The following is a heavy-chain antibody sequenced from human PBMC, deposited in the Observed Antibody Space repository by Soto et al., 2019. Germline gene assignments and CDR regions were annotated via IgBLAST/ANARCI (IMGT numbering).Heavy chain of an antibody. CDR3: ARNGERDLGLNYYFYYGMDV. V-gene: IGHV1-18*01. Sequence: ASVKVSCKASDYIFTTYGISWVRQAPGQGLEWVGWVSPYSNITNYAQKFQGRVTMTTETSTSTVYMELRSLRSDDTAMYYCARNGERDLGLNYYFYYGMDVWG. J-gene: IGHJ6*02. CDR2: VSPYSNIT. CDR1: DYIFTTYG. D-gene: IGHD3-10*01.